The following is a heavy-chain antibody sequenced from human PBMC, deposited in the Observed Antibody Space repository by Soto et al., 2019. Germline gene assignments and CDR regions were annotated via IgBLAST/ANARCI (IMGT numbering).Heavy chain of an antibody. CDR2: INYRGSS. J-gene: IGHJ6*02. CDR3: VRGQPHRITIFEVVIRSYDYGMDV. V-gene: IGHV4-34*01. D-gene: IGHD3-3*02. Sequence: QVQLQQWGAGLLKPSETLSLTCAVYGGSFTGYYWTWIRQPPGKGLEWIGEINYRGSSYYNPSLGSRISMAVDTSKNQFSLKLRSVTAADTAVYFCVRGQPHRITIFEVVIRSYDYGMDVWGQGTTVTVSS. CDR1: GGSFTGYY.